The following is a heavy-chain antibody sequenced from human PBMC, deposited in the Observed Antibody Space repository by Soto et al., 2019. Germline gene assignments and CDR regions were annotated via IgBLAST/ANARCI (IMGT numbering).Heavy chain of an antibody. CDR2: ISGSGGST. D-gene: IGHD2-8*01. J-gene: IGHJ4*02. CDR1: GFTFSSYA. V-gene: IGHV3-23*01. CDR3: AKGDIVLMVYANGV. Sequence: EVQLLESGGGLVQPGVSLRLSCAASGFTFSSYAMSWVRQAPGKGLEWVSAISGSGGSTYYADSVKGRFTISRDNSKNTLYLQMNSLRAEDTAVYYCAKGDIVLMVYANGVWGQGTLVTVSS.